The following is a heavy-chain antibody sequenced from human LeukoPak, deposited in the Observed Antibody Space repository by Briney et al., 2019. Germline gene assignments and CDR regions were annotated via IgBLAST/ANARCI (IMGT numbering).Heavy chain of an antibody. Sequence: SETLSLTCTVSGGSITSRSYYWGWIRQPPGRGLEWIGSIYHLGSVRYNPSLKNRVTISVDTSMNQFSLKLSSVTAADTAVYYCARAFRGYSYGYTGKPYYFDYWGQGTLVTVSS. D-gene: IGHD5-18*01. V-gene: IGHV4-39*01. CDR2: IYHLGSV. CDR1: GGSITSRSYY. CDR3: ARAFRGYSYGYTGKPYYFDY. J-gene: IGHJ4*02.